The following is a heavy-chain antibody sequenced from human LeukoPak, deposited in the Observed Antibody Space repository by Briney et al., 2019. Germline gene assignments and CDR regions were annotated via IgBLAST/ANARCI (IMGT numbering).Heavy chain of an antibody. CDR1: GFTFSTYE. V-gene: IGHV3-48*03. CDR2: INSSGNTI. Sequence: GGSLRLSCAASGFTFSTYEMNWVRQAPGKGLEWVSYINSSGNTIYNADSVKGRFTNSRDNAKNSLYLQMNSLRAEDTAVYYCARGMADYVWGSYRYIGDYWGQGTLVTVSS. J-gene: IGHJ4*02. D-gene: IGHD3-16*02. CDR3: ARGMADYVWGSYRYIGDY.